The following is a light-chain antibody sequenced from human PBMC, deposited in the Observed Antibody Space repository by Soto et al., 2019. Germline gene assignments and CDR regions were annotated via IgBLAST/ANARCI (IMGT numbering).Light chain of an antibody. CDR1: QGVRTY. V-gene: IGKV3-11*01. J-gene: IGKJ5*01. CDR2: DAS. Sequence: EIMLTQSPATLSLYHGERATLSCRAGQGVRTYLAWYQQRPGQAPRLLIYDASYRATDIPPRFSGSGAGTDFTLTISSLEPEDFAVYYCQQRSSWPPTITFGQGTLLEIK. CDR3: QQRSSWPPTIT.